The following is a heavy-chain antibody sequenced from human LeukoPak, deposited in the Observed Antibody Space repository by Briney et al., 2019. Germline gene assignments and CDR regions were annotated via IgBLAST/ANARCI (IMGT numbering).Heavy chain of an antibody. CDR2: ISSSRDYT. CDR3: VKRGRTSDYAYDY. Sequence: GGSLRLSCSASGFTFSDYAMHWVRQAPGRGLQFVSAISSSRDYTSYSDSVKGRFTISRDNSKNTLHLQMSSLRPEDTAVYFCVKRGRTSDYAYDYWGQGSLVTVSS. D-gene: IGHD4-17*01. J-gene: IGHJ4*02. CDR1: GFTFSDYA. V-gene: IGHV3-64D*06.